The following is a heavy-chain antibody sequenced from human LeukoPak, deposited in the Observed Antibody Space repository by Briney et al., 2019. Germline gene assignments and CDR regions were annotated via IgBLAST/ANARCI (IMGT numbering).Heavy chain of an antibody. CDR2: INHSGST. V-gene: IGHV4-34*01. J-gene: IGHJ6*03. CDR3: ARVLSLRDGWGRYYMDV. D-gene: IGHD3-10*01. CDR1: GGSFSGYY. Sequence: SETLSLTCAVYGGSFSGYYWSWIRQPPGKGLEWIGEINHSGSTNYNPSLKSRVTISVDTSKNQFSLKLSSVTAADTAVYYCARVLSLRDGWGRYYMDVWGKGTTVTVSS.